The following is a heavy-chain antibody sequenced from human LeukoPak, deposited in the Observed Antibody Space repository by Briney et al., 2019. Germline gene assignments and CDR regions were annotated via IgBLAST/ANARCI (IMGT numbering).Heavy chain of an antibody. D-gene: IGHD5-24*01. CDR3: ARGDVGMATNGFQH. CDR2: IYYSGST. J-gene: IGHJ1*01. CDR1: GGSISSYY. Sequence: SETLSLTCTVSGGSISSYYWSWIRQPPGKGLEWIGYIYYSGSTNYNPSLKSRVTISVDTSKNQFSLKLSSVTAADTAVYYCARGDVGMATNGFQHWGQGTLVTVSS. V-gene: IGHV4-59*01.